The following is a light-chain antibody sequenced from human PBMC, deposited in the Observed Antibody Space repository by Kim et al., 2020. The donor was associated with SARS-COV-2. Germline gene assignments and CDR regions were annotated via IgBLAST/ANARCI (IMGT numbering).Light chain of an antibody. Sequence: SYELTQPPSVSVAPGKTARITCGGNNIGSKSVHWYQQKPGQAPVLVIYYDSDRPSGIPERFSGSNSGNTATLTISRDEAGDEADYYCQVWDSSSDHPEVFGTGTKVTVL. CDR1: NIGSKS. CDR2: YDS. CDR3: QVWDSSSDHPEV. V-gene: IGLV3-21*04. J-gene: IGLJ1*01.